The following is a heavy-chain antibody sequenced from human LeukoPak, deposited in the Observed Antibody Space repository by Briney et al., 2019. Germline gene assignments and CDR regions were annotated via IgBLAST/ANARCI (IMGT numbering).Heavy chain of an antibody. J-gene: IGHJ6*04. V-gene: IGHV4-59*01. Sequence: SETLSLTCTVSGGSISSYYWSWIRQPPGKGLEWIGYIYYSGSTNYNPSLKSRVTISVGTSKNQFSLKLSSVTAADTAVYYCARSGGYSYGYYYGMDVWGKGTTVTVSS. CDR2: IYYSGST. CDR1: GGSISSYY. D-gene: IGHD5-18*01. CDR3: ARSGGYSYGYYYGMDV.